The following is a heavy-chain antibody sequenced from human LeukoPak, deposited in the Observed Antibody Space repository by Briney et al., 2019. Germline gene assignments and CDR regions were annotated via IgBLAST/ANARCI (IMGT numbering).Heavy chain of an antibody. D-gene: IGHD3-16*01. V-gene: IGHV1-2*04. CDR3: ARVLVPAGGGVVDY. J-gene: IGHJ4*02. CDR1: GYTFTGYY. Sequence: GASVKVSCKASGYTFTGYYMHWVRQAPGQGLEWMGWINPNSGGTNYAQKFQGWVTMTRDTSISTAYMELSRPRSDDTAVYYCARVLVPAGGGVVDYWGQGTLVTVSS. CDR2: INPNSGGT.